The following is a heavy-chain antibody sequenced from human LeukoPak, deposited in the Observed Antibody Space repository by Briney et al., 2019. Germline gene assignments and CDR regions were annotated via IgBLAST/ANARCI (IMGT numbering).Heavy chain of an antibody. CDR2: ISAYNGNT. J-gene: IGHJ4*02. CDR3: ARVIVVVPAAISWYFDY. D-gene: IGHD2-2*02. Sequence: VASVKVSCKASGYTFTSYGISWVRQAPGQGLEWMGWISAYNGNTNYAQKLQGRVTMTTDTSTSTAYMELRSLRSDDTAVYYCARVIVVVPAAISWYFDYWGQGTLVTVSS. CDR1: GYTFTSYG. V-gene: IGHV1-18*01.